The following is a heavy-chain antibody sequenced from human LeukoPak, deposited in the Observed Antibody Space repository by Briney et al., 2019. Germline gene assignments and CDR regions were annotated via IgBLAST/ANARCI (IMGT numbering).Heavy chain of an antibody. D-gene: IGHD2-15*01. Sequence: SETLSLTCTVSGGSISSSSYYWGWIRQPPGKGLEWIGSIYYSGSTYYNPSLKSRVTISVDTSKNQFSLKLSSVTAADTAVYYCASQYCSGGSCCRNLDYWGQGTLVTVSS. CDR1: GGSISSSSYY. CDR2: IYYSGST. V-gene: IGHV4-39*01. CDR3: ASQYCSGGSCCRNLDY. J-gene: IGHJ4*02.